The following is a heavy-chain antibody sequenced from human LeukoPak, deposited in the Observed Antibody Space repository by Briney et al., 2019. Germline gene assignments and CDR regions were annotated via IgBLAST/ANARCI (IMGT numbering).Heavy chain of an antibody. V-gene: IGHV3-23*01. CDR3: ATDSRIVGATKRSY. Sequence: GGSLRLSCAASGFTFSHFWMSWVRQAPGKGLEWVSAISGSGGSTYYADSVKGRFTISRDNSKNTLYLQMNSLRAEDTAVYYCATDSRIVGATKRSYWGQGTLVTVSS. CDR1: GFTFSHFW. D-gene: IGHD1-26*01. J-gene: IGHJ4*02. CDR2: ISGSGGST.